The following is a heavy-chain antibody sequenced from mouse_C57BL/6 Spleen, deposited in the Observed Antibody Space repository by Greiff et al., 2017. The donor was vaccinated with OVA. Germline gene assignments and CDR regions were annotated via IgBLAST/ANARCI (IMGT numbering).Heavy chain of an antibody. D-gene: IGHD2-4*01. Sequence: VQLQQPGAELVKPGASVKMSCKASGYTFTSYWMHWVKQRPGQGLEWIGMIHPDSGSTNYNEKFKSKATLTVDKSSSTAYMQLSSLTSEDSAVYYCATDDYEGFDYWGQGTPVTVSA. CDR1: GYTFTSYW. J-gene: IGHJ3*01. CDR3: ATDDYEGFDY. V-gene: IGHV1-64*01. CDR2: IHPDSGST.